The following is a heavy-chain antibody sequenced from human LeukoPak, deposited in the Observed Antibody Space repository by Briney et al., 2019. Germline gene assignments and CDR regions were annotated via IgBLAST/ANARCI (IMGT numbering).Heavy chain of an antibody. J-gene: IGHJ4*02. CDR1: GGFISSYY. CDR2: IYYSGST. V-gene: IGHV4-59*08. CDR3: ARQIPYYDFWSGYPYYFDY. D-gene: IGHD3-3*01. Sequence: SETLSLICTVSGGFISSYYWSWMRQPPGKGLEWIGYIYYSGSTYYNPSLKSRVTISVDTSKNQFSLKLSSVTAADTAVYYCARQIPYYDFWSGYPYYFDYWGQGTLVTVSS.